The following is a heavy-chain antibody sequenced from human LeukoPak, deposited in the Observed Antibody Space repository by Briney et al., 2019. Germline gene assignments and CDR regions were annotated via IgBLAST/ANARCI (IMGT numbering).Heavy chain of an antibody. CDR1: GFTFSSYE. J-gene: IGHJ4*02. V-gene: IGHV3-48*03. CDR2: ISTSGSTI. Sequence: GGSLRLSCAASGFTFSSYEMNWVRQAPGKGLEWVSYISTSGSTIYYADSMKGRFTISRDNAKNSLYLQMNSLRAEDTAVYYCARDFVGIDYWGQGTLVTVSS. D-gene: IGHD2-21*01. CDR3: ARDFVGIDY.